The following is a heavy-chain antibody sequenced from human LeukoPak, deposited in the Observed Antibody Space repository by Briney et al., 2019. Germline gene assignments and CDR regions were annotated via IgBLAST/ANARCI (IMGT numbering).Heavy chain of an antibody. CDR3: ARDHRDIVVVPGYYGMDV. Sequence: PGGSLRLSCAASGFTFSSYAMHWVRQAPGKGLEWVAVISYDGSNKYYADSVKGRFTISRDNSKNTLYLQMNSLRAEDTAVYYCARDHRDIVVVPGYYGMDVWGQGTTVTVSS. CDR2: ISYDGSNK. J-gene: IGHJ6*02. V-gene: IGHV3-30-3*01. CDR1: GFTFSSYA. D-gene: IGHD2-2*01.